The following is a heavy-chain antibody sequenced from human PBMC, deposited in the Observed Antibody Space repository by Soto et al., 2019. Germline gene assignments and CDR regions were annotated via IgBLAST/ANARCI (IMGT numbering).Heavy chain of an antibody. CDR2: ISGSGGST. CDR3: ASCIVGATRDAFDI. CDR1: GFTVSSYA. D-gene: IGHD1-26*01. V-gene: IGHV3-23*01. Sequence: GGSLRLSCAAAGFTVSSYAMRWVRQAPGKGLEWVSAISGSGGSTYYADSVKGRFTISRDNSKNTLYLQMNSLRAEDTAVYYCASCIVGATRDAFDIWGQGTMVTVSS. J-gene: IGHJ3*02.